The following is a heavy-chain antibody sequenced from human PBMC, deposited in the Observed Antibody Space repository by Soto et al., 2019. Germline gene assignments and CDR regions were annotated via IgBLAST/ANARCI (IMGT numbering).Heavy chain of an antibody. CDR1: GFTFSSYS. V-gene: IGHV3-21*01. J-gene: IGHJ6*02. CDR3: ARSQWFGELSYGMDV. Sequence: GGSLRLSCAASGFTFSSYSMNWVRQAPGKGLEWVSSISSSSSYIYYADSVKGRFTISRDNAKNSLYLQMNSLRAEDTAVYYCARSQWFGELSYGMDVWGQGTTVTVSS. D-gene: IGHD3-10*01. CDR2: ISSSSSYI.